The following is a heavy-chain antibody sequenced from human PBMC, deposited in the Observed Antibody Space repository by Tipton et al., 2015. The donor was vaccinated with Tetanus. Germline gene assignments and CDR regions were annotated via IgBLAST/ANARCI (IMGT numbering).Heavy chain of an antibody. Sequence: LRLSCTVSGDSVSGYYWSWIRQPPGKGLEWVGYVYYTGDTNYNPSLKSRVTISMDRSENQISLKMTSVTAADTAVYYCAGVPAQRTELYFEHWGQGTQVTVSS. CDR1: GDSVSGYY. V-gene: IGHV4-59*02. CDR2: VYYTGDT. CDR3: AGVPAQRTELYFEH. J-gene: IGHJ1*01. D-gene: IGHD2-8*02.